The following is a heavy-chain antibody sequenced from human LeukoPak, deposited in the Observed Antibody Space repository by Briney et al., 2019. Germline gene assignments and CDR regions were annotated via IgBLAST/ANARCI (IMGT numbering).Heavy chain of an antibody. CDR1: GYTFTGYY. V-gene: IGHV1-2*02. CDR3: ARRGVVVPAAFYYYYYMDV. CDR2: INPNSGGA. D-gene: IGHD2-2*01. Sequence: ASVKVSCKASGYTFTGYYMHWVRQAPGQGLEWMGWINPNSGGANYAQKFQGRVTMTRDTSISIAYMELSRLRSDDTAVYYCARRGVVVPAAFYYYYYMDVWGKGTTVTVSS. J-gene: IGHJ6*03.